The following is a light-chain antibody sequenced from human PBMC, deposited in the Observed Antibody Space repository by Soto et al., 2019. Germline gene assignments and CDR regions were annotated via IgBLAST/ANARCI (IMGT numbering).Light chain of an antibody. J-gene: IGKJ4*01. CDR1: RSVSIY. V-gene: IGKV3-11*01. CDR2: DAS. Sequence: EIVLTQSPATLSLSPGERATLSCRASRSVSIYLAWYQQKPGQAPRLLIYDASNRATGIPARFSGSGSGTDFTLTISSLEPEDFAVYYCQQRFDWPPLTFGGGTKVEIK. CDR3: QQRFDWPPLT.